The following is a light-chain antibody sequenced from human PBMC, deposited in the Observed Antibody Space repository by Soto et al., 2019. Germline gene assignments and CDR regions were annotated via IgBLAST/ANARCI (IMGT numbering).Light chain of an antibody. CDR1: SSDVGGYNY. CDR2: EVS. Sequence: QSVLTQPRSVSGSPGQSVTISCTGTSSDVGGYNYVSWYQQHPGKAPKLMIYEVSKRPSGVPDRFSGSKSGNTASLTISGLQAEDEADYYCCSYAGSSYYVFGIGTKVTVL. J-gene: IGLJ1*01. V-gene: IGLV2-11*01. CDR3: CSYAGSSYYV.